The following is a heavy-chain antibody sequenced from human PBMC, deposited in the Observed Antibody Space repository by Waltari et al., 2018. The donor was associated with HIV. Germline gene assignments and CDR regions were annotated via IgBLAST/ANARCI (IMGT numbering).Heavy chain of an antibody. D-gene: IGHD5-12*01. CDR1: GGSISSSSYY. CDR2: IYYSGST. V-gene: IGHV4-39*07. Sequence: SGGSISSSSYYWGWIRQPPGKGLEWIGSIYYSGSTYYNPSLKSRVTISVDTSKNQFSLKLSSVTAADTAVYYCARRGQNIVATSKDYYGMDVWGQGTTVTVSS. CDR3: ARRGQNIVATSKDYYGMDV. J-gene: IGHJ6*02.